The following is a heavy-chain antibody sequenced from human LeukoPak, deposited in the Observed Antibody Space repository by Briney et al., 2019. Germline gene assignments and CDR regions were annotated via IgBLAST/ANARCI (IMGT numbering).Heavy chain of an antibody. CDR3: AKGTNYYDSSLFDY. D-gene: IGHD3-22*01. CDR2: ISYDGSNK. Sequence: GGSLRLSCAASGFTFSSYAMHWVRQAPGKGLEWVAVISYDGSNKYYADSVKGRFTISRDNSKNTLYLQMNSLRAEDTAVYYCAKGTNYYDSSLFDYWGQGTLVTVSS. J-gene: IGHJ4*02. V-gene: IGHV3-30*04. CDR1: GFTFSSYA.